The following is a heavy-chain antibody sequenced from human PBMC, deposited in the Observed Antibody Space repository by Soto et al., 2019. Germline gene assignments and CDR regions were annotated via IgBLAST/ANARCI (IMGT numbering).Heavy chain of an antibody. D-gene: IGHD3-22*01. J-gene: IGHJ3*02. CDR1: GGTFSSYA. CDR2: IIPIFGTA. Sequence: SVNVSCKPSGGTFSSYAMSWVRQAPGQGLEWMGGIIPIFGTANYAQKFQGRVTITADESTSTAYMELSSLRSEDTAVYYCAREYYYDSSGASDAFDIWGQGTMVTVSS. V-gene: IGHV1-69*13. CDR3: AREYYYDSSGASDAFDI.